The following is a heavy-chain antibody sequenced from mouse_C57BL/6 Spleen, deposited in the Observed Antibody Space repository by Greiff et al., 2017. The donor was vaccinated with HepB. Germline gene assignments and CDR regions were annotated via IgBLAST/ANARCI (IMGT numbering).Heavy chain of an antibody. D-gene: IGHD3-2*02. J-gene: IGHJ2*01. Sequence: VQLQQSGAELVRPGASVKLSCTASGFNIKDDYMHWVKQRPEQGLEWIGWIDPENGDTEYASKFQGKATITADPSSNTAYLQLSSLTSEDTAVYYCTRYSGFDYWGQGTTLTVSS. V-gene: IGHV14-4*01. CDR1: GFNIKDDY. CDR2: IDPENGDT. CDR3: TRYSGFDY.